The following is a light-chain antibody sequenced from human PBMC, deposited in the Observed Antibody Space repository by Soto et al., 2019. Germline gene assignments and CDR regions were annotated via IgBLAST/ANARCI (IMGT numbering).Light chain of an antibody. CDR1: QRISVNY. J-gene: IGKJ5*01. CDR3: QQYGGSPPIT. CDR2: AVS. Sequence: EIVLTQSPGTLSLSPGERATLSCRASQRISVNYLAWYQQKPGQAPRLLIYAVSSRAAGIPDRFSGSGSATDFTLTISRLEPEDFAVYYCQQYGGSPPITFGQGTRLAI. V-gene: IGKV3-20*01.